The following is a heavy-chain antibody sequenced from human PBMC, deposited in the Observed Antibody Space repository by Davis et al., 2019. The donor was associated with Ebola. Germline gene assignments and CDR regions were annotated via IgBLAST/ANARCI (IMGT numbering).Heavy chain of an antibody. J-gene: IGHJ6*02. Sequence: PGGSLRLSCAASGFTFSSYAMTWIRQPPGKGLEWIGQIDHSGRTDYNPSFKSRVTISVDTTKNQFSLSLSSVTAADMAVYFCASNCPSSSCLYGMAAWGQGTTVAVSS. CDR1: GFTFSSYA. V-gene: IGHV4-34*08. CDR2: IDHSGRT. CDR3: ASNCPSSSCLYGMAA. D-gene: IGHD6-19*01.